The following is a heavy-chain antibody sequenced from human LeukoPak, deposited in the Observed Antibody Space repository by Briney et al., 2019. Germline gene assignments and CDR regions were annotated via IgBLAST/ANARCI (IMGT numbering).Heavy chain of an antibody. CDR1: GFTFSSYE. Sequence: GGSLRLSCAASGFTFSSYEMSWVRQAPGKGLEWVSAISGSGGSTYYADSVKGRFTISRDSSKNTLFLQMNRLRPEDAAVYYCAKAPVTTCRGAYCYPFDYWGQGTLVTVSS. CDR3: AKAPVTTCRGAYCYPFDY. CDR2: ISGSGGST. J-gene: IGHJ4*02. V-gene: IGHV3-23*01. D-gene: IGHD2-21*01.